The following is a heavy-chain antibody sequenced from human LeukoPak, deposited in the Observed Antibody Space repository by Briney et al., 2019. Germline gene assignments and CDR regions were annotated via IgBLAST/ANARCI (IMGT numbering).Heavy chain of an antibody. J-gene: IGHJ4*02. CDR3: ATTPLYSSGWHPDY. D-gene: IGHD6-19*01. V-gene: IGHV3-30*03. CDR2: ISYDGSNK. CDR1: GFTFSSYG. Sequence: GRSLRLSCAASGFTFSSYGMHWVRQAPGKGLEWVAVISYDGSNKYYADSVKGRFTISRDNSKNTLYLQMNSLRAEDTAVYYCATTPLYSSGWHPDYWGQGTLVTVSS.